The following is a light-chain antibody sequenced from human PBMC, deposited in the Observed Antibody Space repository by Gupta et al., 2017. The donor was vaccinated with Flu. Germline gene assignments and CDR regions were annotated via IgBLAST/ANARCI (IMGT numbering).Light chain of an antibody. J-gene: IGLJ3*02. V-gene: IGLV1-44*01. CDR2: SNN. CDR3: AAWDDSLSGV. CDR1: NSNIGSNP. Sequence: QRVTISCSGSNSNIGSNPVNWYQHLPGTAPRLLIYSNNERPSGVPDRVSGSKSGTSASLAISGLQSEDEADYYCAAWDDSLSGVFGGGTKLTVL.